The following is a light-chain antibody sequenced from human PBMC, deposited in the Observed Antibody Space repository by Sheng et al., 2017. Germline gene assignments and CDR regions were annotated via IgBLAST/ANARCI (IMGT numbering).Light chain of an antibody. V-gene: IGKV3-15*01. J-gene: IGKJ2*01. CDR2: GAS. CDR3: QQYNNWPRT. Sequence: IVMTQSPATLSVSPGERATLSCRASQSINSDLAWYQQKPGQAPXLLIYGASTRATDIPPAXFSGSRSGTEFTLTISSLQSEDFAVYYCQQYNNWPRTFGQGTKLEIK. CDR1: QSINSD.